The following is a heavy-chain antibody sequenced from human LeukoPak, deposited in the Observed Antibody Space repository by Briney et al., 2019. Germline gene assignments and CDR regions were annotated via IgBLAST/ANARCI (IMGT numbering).Heavy chain of an antibody. CDR1: GYTFTSYG. CDR3: ARDLSYGSGEF. Sequence: GGSLRLSCAASGYTFTSYGMHWVRQAPGRGLEWVAAIWYDGSKKIYADSVRGRFTISRDDSKNTLYLQMNSLRAEDTAVYFCARDLSYGSGEFWGQGTLVTVSS. V-gene: IGHV3-33*01. CDR2: IWYDGSKK. J-gene: IGHJ4*02. D-gene: IGHD3-10*01.